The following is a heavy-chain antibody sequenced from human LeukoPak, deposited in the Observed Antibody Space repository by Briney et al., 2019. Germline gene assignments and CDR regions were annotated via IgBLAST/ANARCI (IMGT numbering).Heavy chain of an antibody. J-gene: IGHJ4*02. CDR1: GGSISSYY. V-gene: IGHV4-59*12. CDR3: ARDVTVEYSSSSYFDY. CDR2: IYYSGST. D-gene: IGHD6-6*01. Sequence: SETLSLTCTVSGGSISSYYWSWIRQPPGKGLEWIGYIYYSGSTNYNPSLKSRVTISVDTSKNQFSLKLSSVTAADTAVYYCARDVTVEYSSSSYFDYWGQGTLVTVSS.